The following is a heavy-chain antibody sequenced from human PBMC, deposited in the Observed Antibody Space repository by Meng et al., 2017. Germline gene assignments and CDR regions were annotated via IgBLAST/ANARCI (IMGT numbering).Heavy chain of an antibody. Sequence: DVHVVECGVGLVQPWGSLRLSCEASGFTLSNYAMNWVRQSPGKGLEWVSTITGSGVSTYYADSVKGRFTISKDNSKNTLYLQMNSLRAEDTAVYFCAKDRLAGSTGTDYWGQGTLVTVSS. D-gene: IGHD4-11*01. CDR2: ITGSGVST. CDR3: AKDRLAGSTGTDY. V-gene: IGHV3-23*04. J-gene: IGHJ4*02. CDR1: GFTLSNYA.